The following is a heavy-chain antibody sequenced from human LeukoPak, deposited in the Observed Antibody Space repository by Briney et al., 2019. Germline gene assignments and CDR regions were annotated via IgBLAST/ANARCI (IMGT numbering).Heavy chain of an antibody. CDR2: ISGSADRT. D-gene: IGHD3-10*01. CDR1: GFTFSSYA. Sequence: GGSLRLSCAASGFTFSSYAMSWVRQAPGKGLEWVSAISGSADRTDYADSVKGRFTISRDNSKNTLYLQMNSLRPEDTAIYYCAKESPYGSGSRNYYFHFWGQGTLVTVSS. CDR3: AKESPYGSGSRNYYFHF. V-gene: IGHV3-23*01. J-gene: IGHJ4*02.